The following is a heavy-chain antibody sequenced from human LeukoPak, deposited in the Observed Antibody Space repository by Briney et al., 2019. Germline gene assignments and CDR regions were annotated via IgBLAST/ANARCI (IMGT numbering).Heavy chain of an antibody. V-gene: IGHV4-59*01. J-gene: IGHJ6*03. D-gene: IGHD1-1*01. CDR3: ARLYQQSKWKYYYYYMDV. CDR1: GASFSTNY. Sequence: PSETLSLTCSVSGASFSTNYWSWIRQPPGRGLEWIGYVFDSGSTNYNPALTSRVTISVDTSTEQFSLRLSSVTAADTAVYYWARLYQQSKWKYYYYYMDVWGKGTAVTVSS. CDR2: VFDSGST.